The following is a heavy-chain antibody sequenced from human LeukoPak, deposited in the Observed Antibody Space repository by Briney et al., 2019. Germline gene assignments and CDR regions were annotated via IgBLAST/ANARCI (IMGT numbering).Heavy chain of an antibody. Sequence: SVKVSCKASGGTFSSYAINWVRQAPGRGLEWMGRIIPILDTPNYAQKFQGRVTITADKSTSTAYMELSSLRSEDTAVYYCARDLTSYYYDNNGAFDFWGQGTLVTVSS. CDR2: IIPILDTP. J-gene: IGHJ4*02. D-gene: IGHD3-22*01. CDR3: ARDLTSYYYDNNGAFDF. CDR1: GGTFSSYA. V-gene: IGHV1-69*04.